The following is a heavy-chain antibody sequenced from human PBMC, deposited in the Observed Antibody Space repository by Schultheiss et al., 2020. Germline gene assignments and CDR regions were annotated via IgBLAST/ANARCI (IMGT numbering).Heavy chain of an antibody. J-gene: IGHJ6*02. Sequence: GGSLRLSCAASGFTFSSYWMSWVRQAPGRGLEWVSSISTSSSYIYFADSVKGRFTISRDNAKNSLYLQMNSLRAEDAAVYYCARGGTPYYYGMDVWGQGTTVTVSS. CDR3: ARGGTPYYYGMDV. CDR2: ISTSSSYI. V-gene: IGHV3-21*01. D-gene: IGHD1-1*01. CDR1: GFTFSSYW.